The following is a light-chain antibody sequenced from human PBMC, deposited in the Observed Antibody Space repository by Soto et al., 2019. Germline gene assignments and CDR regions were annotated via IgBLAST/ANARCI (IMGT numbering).Light chain of an antibody. V-gene: IGLV1-44*01. CDR3: AAWDDSLNGYV. Sequence: QSVLTQPPSASGTPGQRVTISCSGSSSNIGSNYVYCYQQLPGTAPKLLIYSNNQRPLGVPDRFSGSKSGTSASLAISGLQSEDEADYYCAAWDDSLNGYVFAHGKKVIVL. J-gene: IGLJ1*01. CDR2: SNN. CDR1: SSNIGSNY.